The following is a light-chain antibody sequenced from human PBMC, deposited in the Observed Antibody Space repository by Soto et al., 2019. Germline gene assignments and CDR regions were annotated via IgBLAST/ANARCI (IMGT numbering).Light chain of an antibody. CDR2: DNN. V-gene: IGLV1-51*01. CDR3: GTWDSSRHAV. J-gene: IGLJ7*01. CDR1: SSNIGNNY. Sequence: QSVLTQPPSVSAAPGKKVTISCSGSSSNIGNNYVSWYQQLPGTAPKLLIYDNNKRPSGIPDRFSGSKSGTSATLGITGLQTGDEADYYCGTWDSSRHAVFGGGTQLTVL.